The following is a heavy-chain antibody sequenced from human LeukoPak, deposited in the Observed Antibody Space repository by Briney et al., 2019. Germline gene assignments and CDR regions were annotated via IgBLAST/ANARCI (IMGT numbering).Heavy chain of an antibody. CDR2: IFHSGTT. V-gene: IGHV4-4*02. J-gene: IGHJ3*02. CDR3: ARDQWLLRGGDHDAFDI. Sequence: SGTLSLTCAVSGGSISSTHWWNWVRQPPGKGLEWIGEIFHSGTTNYNPSLKSRVTISLDKSKNQFFLKLKSVTAADTAVYYCARDQWLLRGGDHDAFDIWGQGTMVTVSS. D-gene: IGHD6-19*01. CDR1: GGSISSTHW.